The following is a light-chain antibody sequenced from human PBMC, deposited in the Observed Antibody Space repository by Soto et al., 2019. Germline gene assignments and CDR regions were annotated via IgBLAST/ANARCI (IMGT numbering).Light chain of an antibody. CDR2: DAS. CDR1: QSVGRN. Sequence: EIVLTQSPATLSLSPGERATLSCRASQSVGRNLGWYQQKPGQSPRLLIYDASNRATGIPARFSGSGSGTDFTLTITSLEPEDFAVYYCQQRAIWRGVTFGPGTKVDIK. CDR3: QQRAIWRGVT. V-gene: IGKV3-11*01. J-gene: IGKJ3*01.